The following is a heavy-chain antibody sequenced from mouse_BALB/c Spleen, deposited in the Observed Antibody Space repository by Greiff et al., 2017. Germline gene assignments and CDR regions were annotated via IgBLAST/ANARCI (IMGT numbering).Heavy chain of an antibody. CDR1: GFSLTSYG. V-gene: IGHV2-9*02. D-gene: IGHD2-3*01. CDR2: IWAGGST. J-gene: IGHJ4*01. CDR3: ARDLWLLREYYAMDY. Sequence: VKLVESGPGLVAPSQSLSITCTVSGFSLTSYGVHWVRQPPGKGLEWLGVIWAGGSTNYNSALMSRLSISKDNSKSQVFLKMNSLQTDDTAMYYCARDLWLLREYYAMDYWGQGTSVTVSS.